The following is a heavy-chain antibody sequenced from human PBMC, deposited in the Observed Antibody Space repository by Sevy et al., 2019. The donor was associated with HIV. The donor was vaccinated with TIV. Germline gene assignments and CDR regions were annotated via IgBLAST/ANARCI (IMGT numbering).Heavy chain of an antibody. CDR3: VRRGTAGSYDY. V-gene: IGHV3-64*02. D-gene: IGHD1-26*01. CDR2: ISSTGGNT. CDR1: GFTFSSYV. Sequence: GGSLRLSCAASGFTFSSYVMNWARQAPGKGLESVSAISSTGGNTYYIDSVKGRFTISRDNSKNTLYLQMDSLRVEDMAVYYCVRRGTAGSYDYWGQGALVTVSS. J-gene: IGHJ4*02.